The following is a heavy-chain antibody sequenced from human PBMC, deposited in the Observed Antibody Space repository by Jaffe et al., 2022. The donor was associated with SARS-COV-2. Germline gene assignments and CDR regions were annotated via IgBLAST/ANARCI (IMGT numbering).Heavy chain of an antibody. V-gene: IGHV4-39*01. Sequence: QLKLQESGPGLVKPSETLSLTCTVSGVSISSSDYWGWIRQVPGKGLEWIGSMSNSGGTFYNPSLRGRVSISVDTSKNQLSLKLSGADTGVYYCARRVVVSGHRNWFDPWGQGILVIVSS. CDR3: ARRVVVSGHRNWFDP. CDR1: GVSISSSDY. CDR2: MSNSGGT. J-gene: IGHJ5*02. D-gene: IGHD2-15*01.